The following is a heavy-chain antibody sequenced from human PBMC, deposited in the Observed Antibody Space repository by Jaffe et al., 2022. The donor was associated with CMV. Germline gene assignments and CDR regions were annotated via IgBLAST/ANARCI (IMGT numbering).Heavy chain of an antibody. CDR2: IYYSGST. J-gene: IGHJ6*02. Sequence: QLQLQESGPGLVKPSETLSLTCTVSGGSISSSSYYWGWIRQPPGKGLEWIGSIYYSGSTYYNPSLKSRVTISVDTSKNQFSLKLSSVTAADTAVYYCARTSSSWSHYYYYGMDVWGQGTTVTVSS. CDR1: GGSISSSSYY. CDR3: ARTSSSWSHYYYYGMDV. D-gene: IGHD6-13*01. V-gene: IGHV4-39*01.